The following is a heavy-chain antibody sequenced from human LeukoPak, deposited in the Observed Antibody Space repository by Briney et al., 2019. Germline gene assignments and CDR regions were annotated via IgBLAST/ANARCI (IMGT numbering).Heavy chain of an antibody. CDR3: ARVRPLIAAAGTTYSYYYMDV. V-gene: IGHV4-59*02. Sequence: PSETLSLTCTVSGGSVSSYYWSWIRQPPGKGLEWIGYIYYTGTTNYNPSLKSRVTISVDTSKNQFSLKLNSVTAADTAVYYCARVRPLIAAAGTTYSYYYMDVWGKGATVTVS. CDR1: GGSVSSYY. CDR2: IYYTGTT. D-gene: IGHD6-13*01. J-gene: IGHJ6*03.